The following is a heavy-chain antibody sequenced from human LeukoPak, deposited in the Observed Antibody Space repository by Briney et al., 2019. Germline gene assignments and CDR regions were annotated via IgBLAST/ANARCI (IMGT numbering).Heavy chain of an antibody. CDR2: INPSGGST. V-gene: IGHV1-46*01. J-gene: IGHJ6*02. CDR3: ARSAYYDFWSGYYMPYYGMDV. CDR1: GYTFTSYY. D-gene: IGHD3-3*01. Sequence: GASVKVSCKASGYTFTSYYMHWMRQAPGQGLEWMGTINPSGGSTSHAQNFQGRVTMTRDTSTSIVYMELSSLRSEDTAVYYCARSAYYDFWSGYYMPYYGMDVWGQGTTVTVSS.